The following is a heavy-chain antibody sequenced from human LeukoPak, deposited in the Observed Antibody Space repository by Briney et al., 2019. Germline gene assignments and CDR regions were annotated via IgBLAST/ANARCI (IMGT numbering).Heavy chain of an antibody. Sequence: ASVKVSCKASGYTFTSYGISWVRQAPGQGLEWMGWISAYNGNTNYAQKLQGRVTMTTDTSTSTAYMELRSLRSDDTAVYYCARDGTTVTTLGDYYYYMDVWGKGTTVTVSS. J-gene: IGHJ6*03. CDR2: ISAYNGNT. D-gene: IGHD4-11*01. CDR1: GYTFTSYG. CDR3: ARDGTTVTTLGDYYYYMDV. V-gene: IGHV1-18*01.